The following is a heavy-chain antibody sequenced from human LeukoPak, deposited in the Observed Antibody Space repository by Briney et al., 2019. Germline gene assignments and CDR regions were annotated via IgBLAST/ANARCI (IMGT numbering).Heavy chain of an antibody. CDR1: GFTFSSYA. CDR2: ISYDGSNK. Sequence: GRSLRLSCAASGFTFSSYAMHWVRQAPGKGLEWVAVISYDGSNKYYADSVKGRFTISRDNSKNTLYLQMNSLRAEDTAVYYCARDSLSGSLGDYWGQGTLVTVSS. CDR3: ARDSLSGSLGDY. D-gene: IGHD1-26*01. J-gene: IGHJ4*02. V-gene: IGHV3-30*07.